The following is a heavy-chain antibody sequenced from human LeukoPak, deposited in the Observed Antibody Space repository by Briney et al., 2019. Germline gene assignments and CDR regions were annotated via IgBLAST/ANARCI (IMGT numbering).Heavy chain of an antibody. CDR1: GDSVSSDSHY. CDR2: FSYSGTT. Sequence: SETLSLSSTVSGDSVSSDSHYWAWIRQPPGKGLEWIGSFSYSGTTYLNPSLKSRITVSVDTFTDQFSLKLNSMTAADTAVYFCARGPLDKGGFDFWGQGTLVVVST. CDR3: ARGPLDKGGFDF. J-gene: IGHJ4*02. D-gene: IGHD1-1*01. V-gene: IGHV4-39*07.